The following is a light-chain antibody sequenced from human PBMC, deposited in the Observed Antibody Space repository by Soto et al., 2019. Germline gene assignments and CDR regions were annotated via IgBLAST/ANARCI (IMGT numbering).Light chain of an antibody. CDR1: QSVTNSF. CDR3: QHFNSYPWT. Sequence: EIVLAQSPGTLSLSPGQRATLSCRASQSVTNSFLAWYQQKPGQAPRLLIYGASRRATGIPDRFSGSGSGTDFTLTISRLEPEDFATYYCQHFNSYPWTFGQGTKVDIK. CDR2: GAS. J-gene: IGKJ1*01. V-gene: IGKV3-20*01.